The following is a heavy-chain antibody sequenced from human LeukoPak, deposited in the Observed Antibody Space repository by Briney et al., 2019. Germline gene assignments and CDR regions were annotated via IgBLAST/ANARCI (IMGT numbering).Heavy chain of an antibody. Sequence: KPSETLSLTCTVSGGSISSSSYYWGWIRQPPGKGLEWIGSIYYSGSTYYNPSLKSRVTISVDTSKNQFSLKLSSVTAADTAVYYCASPTERGRSTYFDYWGQGTLVTVSS. V-gene: IGHV4-39*01. CDR3: ASPTERGRSTYFDY. CDR1: GGSISSSSYY. J-gene: IGHJ4*02. D-gene: IGHD2/OR15-2a*01. CDR2: IYYSGST.